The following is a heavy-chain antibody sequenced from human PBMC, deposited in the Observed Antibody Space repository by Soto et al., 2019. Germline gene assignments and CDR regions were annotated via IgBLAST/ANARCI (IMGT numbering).Heavy chain of an antibody. Sequence: QVQLVQSGAEVKKPGSSVRVSCKDSGGTFSTYSMFWVRQAPGQGLEWMGRIIPMLGIRNYAQRFQDRVTITADKSTATAHMELSSLRSEDTALYYCTIGSWSGEVFDIWGQGTMVTVS. V-gene: IGHV1-69*02. CDR2: IIPMLGIR. J-gene: IGHJ3*02. CDR3: TIGSWSGEVFDI. D-gene: IGHD2-21*01. CDR1: GGTFSTYS.